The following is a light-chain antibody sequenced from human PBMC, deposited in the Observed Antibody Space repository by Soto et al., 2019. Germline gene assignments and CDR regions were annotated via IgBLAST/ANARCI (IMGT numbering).Light chain of an antibody. J-gene: IGKJ1*01. Sequence: EIVLTQSPATLSSFPGDRVTLCCRASQYINTRLAWYQHRPGQAPRLIIYQTSIRAAGIPARFSASGSGTDFTLTISDVQPEDVALYYCHQRQSWPRTFGQGTKVDIK. CDR1: QYINTR. V-gene: IGKV3D-11*03. CDR2: QTS. CDR3: HQRQSWPRT.